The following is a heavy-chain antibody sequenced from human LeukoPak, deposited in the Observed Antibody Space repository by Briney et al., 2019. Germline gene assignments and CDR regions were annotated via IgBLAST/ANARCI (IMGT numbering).Heavy chain of an antibody. D-gene: IGHD4-17*01. CDR3: ARSLHYGDYNNWNFDL. V-gene: IGHV4-4*07. Sequence: PSETLSLTCTVSGASISSYYWSWIRQPAGQGLEWIGRIHTSGNTNYNPSLKSRVTMSVDTSKNQFSLKLNSVTAADTAVYYCARSLHYGDYNNWNFDLRGRGTLVTVSS. J-gene: IGHJ2*01. CDR1: GASISSYY. CDR2: IHTSGNT.